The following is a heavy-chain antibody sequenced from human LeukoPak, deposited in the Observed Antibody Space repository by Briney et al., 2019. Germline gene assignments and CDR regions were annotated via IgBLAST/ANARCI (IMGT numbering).Heavy chain of an antibody. Sequence: GGSLRLSCAASGFTFSSYAMHWVRQAPGKGLEWVAVISFDGSNKFYADSVRGRFTISRDNSKNTLYLQMNSLRAEDTAVYYCAKHRENYGDSCLDDYWGQGTLVTVSS. V-gene: IGHV3-30*04. CDR3: AKHRENYGDSCLDDY. CDR1: GFTFSSYA. CDR2: ISFDGSNK. J-gene: IGHJ4*02. D-gene: IGHD4-17*01.